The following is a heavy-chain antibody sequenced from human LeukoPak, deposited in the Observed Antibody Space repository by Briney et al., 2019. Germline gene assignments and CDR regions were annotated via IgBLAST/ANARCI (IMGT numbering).Heavy chain of an antibody. CDR1: GGSISSSSYY. CDR3: ARRYCSGGSCYYFDY. J-gene: IGHJ4*02. V-gene: IGHV4-39*01. D-gene: IGHD2-15*01. CDR2: IYYSGST. Sequence: PSETLSLTCTVSGGSISSSSYYWGWIRQPPGKGLEWIGSIYYSGSTYYNPSLKSRVTVSVDTSKNQFSLKLSSVTAADTAVYYCARRYCSGGSCYYFDYWGQGTLVTVSS.